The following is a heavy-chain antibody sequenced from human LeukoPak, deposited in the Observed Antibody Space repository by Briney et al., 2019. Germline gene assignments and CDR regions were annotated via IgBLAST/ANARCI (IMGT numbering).Heavy chain of an antibody. D-gene: IGHD1-26*01. J-gene: IGHJ4*02. CDR2: ISYDGSTI. Sequence: PGGSLRLSCAASGFTVSSSYLTWVRQAPGKGLEWVAVISYDGSTIYYADSVKGRFTISRDNSKDTVYLQMNSLRGDDTAVYYCAKGVGSTGSYFGYWGQGTLVTVSS. CDR3: AKGVGSTGSYFGY. CDR1: GFTVSSSY. V-gene: IGHV3-30*18.